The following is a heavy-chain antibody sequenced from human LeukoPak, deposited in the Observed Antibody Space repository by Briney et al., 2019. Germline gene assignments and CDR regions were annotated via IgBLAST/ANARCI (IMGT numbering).Heavy chain of an antibody. CDR3: AKDILARDIVATWCAFDI. J-gene: IGHJ3*02. V-gene: IGHV3-9*01. Sequence: GGSLRLSCAASGFTFDDYAMHWVRQAPGKGLEWVSGISWNSGSIGYADSVKGRFTISRDNAKNSLYLQMNSLRAEDTALYYCAKDILARDIVATWCAFDIWGQGTMVTVSS. D-gene: IGHD5-12*01. CDR2: ISWNSGSI. CDR1: GFTFDDYA.